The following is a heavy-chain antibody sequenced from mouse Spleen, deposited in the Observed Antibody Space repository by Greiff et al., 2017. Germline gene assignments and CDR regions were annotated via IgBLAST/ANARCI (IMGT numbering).Heavy chain of an antibody. CDR3: ARRTIPYYFDY. CDR1: GYTFTNYW. J-gene: IGHJ2*01. CDR2: IYPGGGYT. D-gene: IGHD3-3*01. V-gene: IGHV1-63*01. Sequence: QVQLKQSGAELVRPGTSVKMSCKASGYTFTNYWIGWAKQRPGHGLEWIGDIYPGGGYTNYNEKFKGKATLTADKSSSTAYMQFSSLTSEDSAIYYCARRTIPYYFDYWGQGTTLTVSS.